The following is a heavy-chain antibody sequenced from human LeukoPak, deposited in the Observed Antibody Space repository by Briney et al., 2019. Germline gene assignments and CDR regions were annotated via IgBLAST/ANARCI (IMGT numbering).Heavy chain of an antibody. J-gene: IGHJ3*01. CDR3: AREYYGSGSYSH. V-gene: IGHV1-69*01. CDR2: IIPIFGTA. Sequence: EASVKVSCKASGGTFSSHAISWVRQAPGQGLEWMGGIIPIFGTANYAQKFQGRVTITADESTSTAYMELSSLRSEDTAVYYCAREYYGSGSYSHWGQGTMVTVSS. CDR1: GGTFSSHA. D-gene: IGHD3-10*01.